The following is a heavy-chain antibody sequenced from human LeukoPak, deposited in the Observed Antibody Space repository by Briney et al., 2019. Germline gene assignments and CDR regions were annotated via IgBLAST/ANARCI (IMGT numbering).Heavy chain of an antibody. D-gene: IGHD3-22*01. CDR3: ARIPYYYDSTGYSDDAFDI. CDR1: GGSISSYY. CDR2: IYYSGST. J-gene: IGHJ3*02. V-gene: IGHV4-59*01. Sequence: SETLSLTCTVSGGSISSYYWSWIRQPPGKGLEWIGHIYYSGSTNYNPSLKSRVTISVDTSKSQFSLKLSSVTAADTAVYYCARIPYYYDSTGYSDDAFDIWGQGTMVTVSS.